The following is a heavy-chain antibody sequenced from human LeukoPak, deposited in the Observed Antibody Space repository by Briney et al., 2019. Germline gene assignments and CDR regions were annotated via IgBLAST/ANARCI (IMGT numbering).Heavy chain of an antibody. CDR3: AKDSLYDSSALHP. J-gene: IGHJ5*02. Sequence: GGSLRLSCSASGFTFTTYAMSWVRQAPGKGLEWVSAISGSGGSTYYADSVKGRFTISRDNSKNTLYLQMNSLRAEDTAVYYCAKDSLYDSSALHPWGQGTLVTVSS. D-gene: IGHD3-22*01. CDR2: ISGSGGST. CDR1: GFTFTTYA. V-gene: IGHV3-23*01.